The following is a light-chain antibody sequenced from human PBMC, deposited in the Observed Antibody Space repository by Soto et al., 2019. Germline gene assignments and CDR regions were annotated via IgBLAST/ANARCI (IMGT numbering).Light chain of an antibody. V-gene: IGLV2-14*01. CDR3: SSYTSRGTLI. CDR1: SSDIGGYNF. CDR2: EVS. J-gene: IGLJ2*01. Sequence: QSALTQPASVSGSPGQSITFSCTGTSSDIGGYNFVSWYQQHPGKAPKLIIYEVSFRPSGVSNRFSGSKSGNTASLTISGLQAEDEADYYCSSYTSRGTLIFGGGTKLTVL.